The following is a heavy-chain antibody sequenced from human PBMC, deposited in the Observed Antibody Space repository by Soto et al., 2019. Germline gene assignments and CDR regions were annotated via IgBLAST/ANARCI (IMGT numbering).Heavy chain of an antibody. CDR2: IIPIFGTA. CDR3: ARDYCGGDCLAFDI. J-gene: IGHJ3*02. Sequence: RASVKVSCKASGGTFSSYAISWVRQAPGQGLEWMGGIIPIFGTANYARKFQGRVTITADKSTSTAYMELSSLRSEDTAVYYCARDYCGGDCLAFDIWGQGTMVTVSS. CDR1: GGTFSSYA. V-gene: IGHV1-69*06. D-gene: IGHD2-21*02.